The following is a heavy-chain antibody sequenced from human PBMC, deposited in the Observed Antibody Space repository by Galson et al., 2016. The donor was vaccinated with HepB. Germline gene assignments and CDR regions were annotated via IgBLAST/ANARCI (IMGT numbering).Heavy chain of an antibody. Sequence: SLRLSCAGSGFTFSSYSMTWARQAPGKGLERVSSISSSSSYIYYADSVKGRFTISRDNSKNTLYLQMNSLRTEDTAVYYCARRRGTGTIDYWGQGTLVTVSS. D-gene: IGHD1-7*01. CDR2: ISSSSSYI. CDR1: GFTFSSYS. V-gene: IGHV3-21*01. CDR3: ARRRGTGTIDY. J-gene: IGHJ4*02.